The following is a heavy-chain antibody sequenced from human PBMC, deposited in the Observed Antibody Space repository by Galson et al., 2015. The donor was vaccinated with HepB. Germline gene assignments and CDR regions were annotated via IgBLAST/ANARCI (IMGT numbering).Heavy chain of an antibody. V-gene: IGHV3-74*01. J-gene: IGHJ4*02. CDR2: VDWDGTSA. Sequence: SLRLSCAASGFTFRSHWKHWVRQGPGKGLEWVSRVDWDGTSADYAESVKGRFTVSRDNARETVSLKMSSLRAEYTGIYYCVRDRGYCVNGVCQGPQYDYWGQGTLVTVSS. CDR3: VRDRGYCVNGVCQGPQYDY. CDR1: GFTFRSHW. D-gene: IGHD5/OR15-5a*01.